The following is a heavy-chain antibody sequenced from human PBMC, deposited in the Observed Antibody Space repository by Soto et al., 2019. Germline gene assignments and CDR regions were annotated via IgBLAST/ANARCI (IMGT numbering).Heavy chain of an antibody. D-gene: IGHD3-22*01. V-gene: IGHV4-4*02. J-gene: IGHJ4*02. Sequence: QVQLQESGPGLVKPSETLSLTCDVSGGSISSNWWSWVRQPPGKGLEWIWEIHHSGTTNYNPSLKSRVPMSVDKSENQISLNLNSVTAADTAVYYCAGHIAMSTMRGFDSWGQGTLVTVSS. CDR3: AGHIAMSTMRGFDS. CDR1: GGSISSNW. CDR2: IHHSGTT.